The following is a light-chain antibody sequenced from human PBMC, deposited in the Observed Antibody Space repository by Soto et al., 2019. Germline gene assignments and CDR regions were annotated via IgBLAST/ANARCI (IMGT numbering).Light chain of an antibody. CDR2: DVS. CDR1: SSDVGGYNY. V-gene: IGLV2-14*01. J-gene: IGLJ2*01. CDR3: SSYTSSSTHVV. Sequence: QSVLTQPASVSGSPGQSITISCTGTSSDVGGYNYVSWYQQHPGKAPKLMIYDVSNRPSGVSNRFSGSKSGNTASLPISGLQAEDEADYYCSSYTSSSTHVVFGGGTKVTVL.